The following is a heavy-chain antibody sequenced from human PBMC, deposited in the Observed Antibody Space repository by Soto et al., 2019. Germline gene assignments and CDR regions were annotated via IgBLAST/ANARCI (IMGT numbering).Heavy chain of an antibody. D-gene: IGHD6-13*01. Sequence: PSETLSLTCTASVDSITTYYWSSILHPAWKGLEWIGRIDTSGNTNYNPSLKSRVTMSVDTSKKQFSLKLTSVTAADTAVYYCARYSNKWFQTEGMDVWGQGTTVPVSS. V-gene: IGHV4-4*07. J-gene: IGHJ6*01. CDR2: IDTSGNT. CDR1: VDSITTYY. CDR3: ARYSNKWFQTEGMDV.